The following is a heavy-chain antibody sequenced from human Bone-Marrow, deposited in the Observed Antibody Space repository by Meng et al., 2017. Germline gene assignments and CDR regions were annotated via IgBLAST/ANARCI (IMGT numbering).Heavy chain of an antibody. J-gene: IGHJ5*01. CDR2: IKPDGSET. CDR3: ARALGWGRFDS. Sequence: GESLKISCAASGFSFSDYWMTWVRQAPGKGLEWVASIKPDGSETKYVDSVKGRFTISRDNAKKSLLLQMKRLRVEDTAVYYCARALGWGRFDSWGHRTLVTVSS. V-gene: IGHV3-7*01. CDR1: GFSFSDYW. D-gene: IGHD3/OR15-3a*01.